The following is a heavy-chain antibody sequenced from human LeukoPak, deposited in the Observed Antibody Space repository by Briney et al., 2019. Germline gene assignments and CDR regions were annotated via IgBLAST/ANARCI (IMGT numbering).Heavy chain of an antibody. Sequence: HRASVQVSCKASGYTFTSYDINWVPQATGQGREWMGWMNPNSGNTGYAQKFQGRVTMTRNTSISTAYMELSSLRSEDTAVYYCARGGSYSSGWYDYYYGMDVWGQGTTVTVSS. J-gene: IGHJ6*02. V-gene: IGHV1-8*01. CDR1: GYTFTSYD. CDR3: ARGGSYSSGWYDYYYGMDV. CDR2: MNPNSGNT. D-gene: IGHD6-19*01.